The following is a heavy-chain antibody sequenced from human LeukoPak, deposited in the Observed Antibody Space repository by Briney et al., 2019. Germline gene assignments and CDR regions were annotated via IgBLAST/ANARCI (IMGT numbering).Heavy chain of an antibody. D-gene: IGHD3-10*01. CDR3: ARAFRARYFDL. CDR1: GGSITTSSYY. Sequence: SETLSLTCTVSGGSITTSSYYWGWIRQPPGKVLEWIGIIYYSGSTYYNPSLKGRVTISVDTSKNQFSLKLSSVTAADTAVYYCARAFRARYFDLWGRGTLATVSS. CDR2: IYYSGST. V-gene: IGHV4-39*01. J-gene: IGHJ2*01.